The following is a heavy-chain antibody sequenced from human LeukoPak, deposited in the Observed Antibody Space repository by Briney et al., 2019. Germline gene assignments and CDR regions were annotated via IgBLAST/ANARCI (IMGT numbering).Heavy chain of an antibody. J-gene: IGHJ4*02. Sequence: GGSLRLSCAASGFTFSSYGMNWVRQAPGKGLEWVSAIGGSGGSTYYADSVKGRFTISRDNSKNTLYLQMNSLRAEDTAIYYCAKDTFRRPYSGSQSHWGQGTLVTVSS. CDR3: AKDTFRRPYSGSQSH. CDR2: IGGSGGST. CDR1: GFTFSSYG. D-gene: IGHD1-26*01. V-gene: IGHV3-23*01.